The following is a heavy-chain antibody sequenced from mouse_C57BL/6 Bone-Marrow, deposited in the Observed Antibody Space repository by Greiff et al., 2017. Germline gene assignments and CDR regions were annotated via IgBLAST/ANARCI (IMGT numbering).Heavy chain of an antibody. V-gene: IGHV10-1*01. D-gene: IGHD1-1*01. CDR1: GFSFNTYA. J-gene: IGHJ3*01. CDR2: ISSKSNNYAT. CDR3: VRHYYP. Sequence: EVKLMESGGGLVQPKGSLKLSCAASGFSFNTYAMNWVSQAPGQGLEWVARISSKSNNYATYYADSVKDRVTISRDDSEIMLYLQMNNLKTEDTAMYYCVRHYYPWGQGTLVTVSA.